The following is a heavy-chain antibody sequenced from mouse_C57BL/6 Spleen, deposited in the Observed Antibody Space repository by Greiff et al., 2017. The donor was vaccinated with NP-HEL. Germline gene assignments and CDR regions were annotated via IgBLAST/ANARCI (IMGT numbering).Heavy chain of an antibody. Sequence: QVQLKESGPGLVQPSQSLSITCTVSGFSLTSYGVHWVRQSPGKGLEWLGVIWSGGSTDYNAAFISRLSISKDNSKSQVFFKMNSLQADDTAIYYCARRVDGYYAWFAYWGQGTLVTVSA. V-gene: IGHV2-2*01. CDR3: ARRVDGYYAWFAY. CDR1: GFSLTSYG. CDR2: IWSGGST. D-gene: IGHD2-3*01. J-gene: IGHJ3*01.